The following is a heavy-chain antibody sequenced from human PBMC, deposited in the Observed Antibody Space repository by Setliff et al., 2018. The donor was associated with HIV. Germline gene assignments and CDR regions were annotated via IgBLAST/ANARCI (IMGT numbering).Heavy chain of an antibody. J-gene: IGHJ4*02. CDR3: VRQLRSNYRFPYFDY. CDR2: IWPGDSDT. V-gene: IGHV5-51*01. Sequence: PGESLKISCKGSGYGFTTYWIAWVRQMPGKGLEWMGIIWPGDSDTRYSPSFQGQVTISADKSISTAYLQWSSLKASDTAMYYCVRQLRSNYRFPYFDYWGQGTLVTVSS. D-gene: IGHD4-4*01. CDR1: GYGFTTYW.